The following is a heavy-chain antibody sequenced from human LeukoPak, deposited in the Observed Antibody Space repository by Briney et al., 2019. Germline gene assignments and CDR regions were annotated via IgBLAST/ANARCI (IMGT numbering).Heavy chain of an antibody. D-gene: IGHD4-23*01. CDR1: GGSISSYY. Sequence: SETLSLTCTVSGGSISSYYWSWIRQPPGKGLEWIGYIYYSGSTNYNPSLKSRVTISVDTSKNQFSLKLSSVTAADTAVYYCARRPYTVVPNDAFDIWGQGTMVTVSS. J-gene: IGHJ3*02. CDR2: IYYSGST. V-gene: IGHV4-59*08. CDR3: ARRPYTVVPNDAFDI.